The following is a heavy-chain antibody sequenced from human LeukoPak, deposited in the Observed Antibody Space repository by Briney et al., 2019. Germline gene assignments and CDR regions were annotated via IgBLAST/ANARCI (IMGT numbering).Heavy chain of an antibody. CDR2: IRFTGSYI. CDR3: AKVLAYYFDY. CDR1: GFTFSSYS. V-gene: IGHV3-21*04. J-gene: IGHJ4*02. Sequence: GGSLRLSCAASGFTFSSYSMNWVRQAPGRGLEWVSSIRFTGSYIYYADSVKGRFTISRDNAKNSLYLQMNSLRAEDTAVYYCAKVLAYYFDYWGQGTLVTVSS.